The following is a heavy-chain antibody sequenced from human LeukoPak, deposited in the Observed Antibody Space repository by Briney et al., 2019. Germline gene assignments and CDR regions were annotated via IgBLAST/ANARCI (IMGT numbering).Heavy chain of an antibody. D-gene: IGHD1-26*01. Sequence: ASVKVSCKTSGYTFTQYGMSWVRQAPGQGLEWMGWISAKNGNRDYAQKFQGRVTMTADTSTSTAYMELRNLRSDDTAIYYCARRIVGGHLGDYWGQGTLVTVSS. CDR3: ARRIVGGHLGDY. V-gene: IGHV1-18*01. CDR2: ISAKNGNR. CDR1: GYTFTQYG. J-gene: IGHJ4*02.